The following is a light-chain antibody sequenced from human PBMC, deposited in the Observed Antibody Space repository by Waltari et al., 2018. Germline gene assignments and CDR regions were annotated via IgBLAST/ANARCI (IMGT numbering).Light chain of an antibody. CDR3: QQSSSTPFT. CDR2: TTS. CDR1: QNINNF. Sequence: DIQMTQSPSSLSASVGDRVTITCRASQNINNFLNWYQQKPRKAPNLLIYTTSTLQSGVPSRFSGGGSGTDFTLTIRSLQPEDFATYYCQQSSSTPFTFGPGTEVDIK. V-gene: IGKV1-39*01. J-gene: IGKJ3*01.